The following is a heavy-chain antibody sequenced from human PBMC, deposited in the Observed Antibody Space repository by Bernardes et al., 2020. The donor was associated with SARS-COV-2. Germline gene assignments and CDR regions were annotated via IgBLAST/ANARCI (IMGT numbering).Heavy chain of an antibody. D-gene: IGHD3-3*01. CDR2: IFSNDEK. CDR1: GLSLGQAGMG. V-gene: IGHV2-26*01. CDR3: ARINDYDLRATYPTAFGMDV. J-gene: IGHJ6*02. Sequence: SGPTLVKPTETLTLTCTVSGLSLGQAGMGVSWVRQPPGKALEWLAHIFSNDEKSYITSLKSRLTISKDTSKNQVVLTMTNMDPVDTGTYYCARINDYDLRATYPTAFGMDVWGQGTTVTVSS.